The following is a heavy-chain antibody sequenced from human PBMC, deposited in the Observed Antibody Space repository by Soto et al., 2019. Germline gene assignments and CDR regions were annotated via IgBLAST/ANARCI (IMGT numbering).Heavy chain of an antibody. CDR1: GYTLTNYV. CDR2: ISTFNANT. V-gene: IGHV1-18*01. CDR3: ARATTTSDSAFDI. J-gene: IGHJ3*02. Sequence: GXSVKVSFNASGYTLTNYVINWVRQAPGQGLEWMGWISTFNANTNYAQNLQGRVTMTTDTSTRTAYMELRSLRSDDTALYFCARATTTSDSAFDIWGQGTMVTVSS. D-gene: IGHD1-26*01.